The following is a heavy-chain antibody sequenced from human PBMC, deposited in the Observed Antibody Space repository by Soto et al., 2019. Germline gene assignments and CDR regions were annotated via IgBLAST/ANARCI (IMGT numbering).Heavy chain of an antibody. V-gene: IGHV1-69*06. CDR1: GGDFNSYS. J-gene: IGHJ4*02. D-gene: IGHD1-26*01. CDR3: ARSFYAGSGGPFDY. CDR2: IIPMYETT. Sequence: QVQLVQSGAEVKRPGSSVRVSCKASGGDFNSYSLNWVRQAPGQGLEWIGEIIPMYETTEYSQRFQGTVTITADKSTSTAYMESNSLRFDDTAVYYCARSFYAGSGGPFDYWCQGTLVTVSS.